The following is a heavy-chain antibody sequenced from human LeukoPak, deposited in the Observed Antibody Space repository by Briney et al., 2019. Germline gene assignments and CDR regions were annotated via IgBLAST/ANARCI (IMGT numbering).Heavy chain of an antibody. Sequence: SETLSLTCAVYGGSFSGYYWSWIRQPPGKGLEWIGEINHSGSTNYNPSLKSRVTISVDTSKNQFSLKVSSVTAADTAVYYCARDIRRDDYNGGSYWGQGTLVTVSS. CDR3: ARDIRRDDYNGGSY. V-gene: IGHV4-34*01. CDR1: GGSFSGYY. CDR2: INHSGST. J-gene: IGHJ4*02. D-gene: IGHD5-24*01.